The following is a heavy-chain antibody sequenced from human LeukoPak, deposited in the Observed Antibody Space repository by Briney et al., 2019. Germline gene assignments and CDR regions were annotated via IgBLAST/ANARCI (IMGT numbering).Heavy chain of an antibody. Sequence: PGGSLRLSCAASGFTFSNYWMSWVRQAPGKGLEWVANIKQDGSDQHYVDSVKGRFTISRDNAKNSLYLQMNSLRAEDTAVYFCATESGTYSGTCFDYWGQGTLVTVSS. CDR2: IKQDGSDQ. D-gene: IGHD1-26*01. CDR1: GFTFSNYW. J-gene: IGHJ4*02. CDR3: ATESGTYSGTCFDY. V-gene: IGHV3-7*04.